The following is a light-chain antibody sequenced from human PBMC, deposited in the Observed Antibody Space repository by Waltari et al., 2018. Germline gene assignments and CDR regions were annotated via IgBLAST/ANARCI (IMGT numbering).Light chain of an antibody. CDR3: QSADTTDYVL. V-gene: IGLV3-25*03. Sequence: SSGLTQPPSMSESPGLTARITCSGDALSQQFVHWYQQKPGQAPVRVIFKDSEGPSEIPGRFSGSTSGTTGTLTISGVQAEDEADYYCQSADTTDYVLFGGGTSLTVL. J-gene: IGLJ2*01. CDR1: ALSQQF. CDR2: KDS.